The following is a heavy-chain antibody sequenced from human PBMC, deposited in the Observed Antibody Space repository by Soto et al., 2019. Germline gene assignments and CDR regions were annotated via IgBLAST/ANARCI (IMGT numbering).Heavy chain of an antibody. CDR3: ARGITIFGVVAKFDY. D-gene: IGHD3-3*01. Sequence: SESLSLTCTVSGGSICSGDYYWSWIRQPPGKGLEWIGYIYYSGSTYYNPSLKSRVTISVDTSKNQFSLKLSSVTAADTAVYYCARGITIFGVVAKFDYWGQGTLVTVSS. J-gene: IGHJ4*02. CDR2: IYYSGST. V-gene: IGHV4-30-4*02. CDR1: GGSICSGDYY.